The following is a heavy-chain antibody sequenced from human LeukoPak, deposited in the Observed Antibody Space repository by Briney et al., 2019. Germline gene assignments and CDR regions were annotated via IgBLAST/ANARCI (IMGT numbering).Heavy chain of an antibody. V-gene: IGHV4-34*01. CDR2: INHSGST. CDR3: ARIRYDYVWGSYRSTYHFDY. J-gene: IGHJ4*02. D-gene: IGHD3-16*02. CDR1: GGSFSGYY. Sequence: SETLSLTCAVYGGSFSGYYWSWIRQPPGKGLEWIGEINHSGSTNYNPSLKSRVTISVDTSKNQFSLKLSSVTAADTAVYYCARIRYDYVWGSYRSTYHFDYWGQGTLVTVSS.